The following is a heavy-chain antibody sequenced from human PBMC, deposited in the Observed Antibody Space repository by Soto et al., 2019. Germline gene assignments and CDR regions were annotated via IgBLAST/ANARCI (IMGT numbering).Heavy chain of an antibody. CDR1: GYTFSNYG. J-gene: IGHJ4*02. D-gene: IGHD2-8*01. Sequence: QVRLEQSGPEVKKPGASMKVSCKASGYTFSNYGITWVRQAPGQGLELMGWVSAYNRNTNYAQKFEDRVTMTTDTSTGTAYMELRSLRSDDTAVYFCARERQWVPLTYWGQGTPVTVSS. CDR3: ARERQWVPLTY. CDR2: VSAYNRNT. V-gene: IGHV1-18*04.